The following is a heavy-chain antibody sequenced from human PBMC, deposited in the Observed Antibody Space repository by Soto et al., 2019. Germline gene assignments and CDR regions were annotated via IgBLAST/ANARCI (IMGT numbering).Heavy chain of an antibody. CDR3: AKGGFGAHPYYYGMDV. CDR2: MSNDGSKK. Sequence: QVQLVESGGGVVQPGRSLRLSCAAPGFTFSGYGMHWVRQAPGKGLEWVAVMSNDGSKKDYADSVKGRFTFSRDNSKNTVYLQMDSLRPEDTAVYYCAKGGFGAHPYYYGMDVWGQGTTVTVSS. D-gene: IGHD3-10*01. J-gene: IGHJ6*02. CDR1: GFTFSGYG. V-gene: IGHV3-30*18.